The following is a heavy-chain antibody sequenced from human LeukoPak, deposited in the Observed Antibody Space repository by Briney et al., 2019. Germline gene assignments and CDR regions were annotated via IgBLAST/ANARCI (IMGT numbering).Heavy chain of an antibody. D-gene: IGHD6-19*01. J-gene: IGHJ4*02. V-gene: IGHV4-4*02. CDR1: GGSISSSNW. CDR2: IYHSGST. Sequence: SGTLSLTCAVSGGSISSSNWWSWVRQPPGKGLEWIGEIYHSGSTNYNPSLKSRVTISVDKSKNQFSLKLSSVTAADTAVYYCASGDQWLVRGGYYFDYWGRGTLVTVSS. CDR3: ASGDQWLVRGGYYFDY.